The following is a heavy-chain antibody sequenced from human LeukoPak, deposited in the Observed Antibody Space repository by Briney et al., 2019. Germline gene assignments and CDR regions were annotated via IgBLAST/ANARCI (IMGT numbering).Heavy chain of an antibody. V-gene: IGHV4-59*08. D-gene: IGHD3-10*01. CDR1: GGSISSYY. J-gene: IGHJ3*02. CDR2: IYYSGST. Sequence: SETLSLTCTVSGGSISSYYWSWIRQPPGKGLEWLGYIYYSGSTNYNPSLKSRVTISVDTSKNQFSLKLSSVTAADTAVYYCARTSYFTYGSGPGAFDIWGQGTMVTVSS. CDR3: ARTSYFTYGSGPGAFDI.